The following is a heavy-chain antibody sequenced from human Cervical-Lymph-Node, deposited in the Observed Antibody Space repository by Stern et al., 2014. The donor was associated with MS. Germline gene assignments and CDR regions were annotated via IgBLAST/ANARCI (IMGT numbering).Heavy chain of an antibody. V-gene: IGHV3-9*01. D-gene: IGHD6-13*01. CDR3: AKDGSSSLTGGAFDI. Sequence: EVQLVESGGGLVQPGRSLRLSCAVSGLTFDDYAMHWVRQAPGKGLELVSGISWNSDNIGYAESVKGRFTISRDNVKNSLYLQMNTLRPEDTAFYYCAKDGSSSLTGGAFDIWGQGTMVTVSS. CDR2: ISWNSDNI. CDR1: GLTFDDYA. J-gene: IGHJ3*02.